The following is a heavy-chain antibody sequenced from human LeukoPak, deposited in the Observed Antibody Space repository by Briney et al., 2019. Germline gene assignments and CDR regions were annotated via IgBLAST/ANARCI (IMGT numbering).Heavy chain of an antibody. CDR1: GYTFTSYG. J-gene: IGHJ3*02. D-gene: IGHD3-22*01. V-gene: IGHV1-18*03. CDR3: ARDQSTTTYYDSSGHDAFDI. Sequence: ASVKVSCKASGYTFTSYGISWVRQAPGQGLEWMGWISAYNGNTNYAQKLQGRVTMTTDTSASTAYMELSSLRSEDMAVYYCARDQSTTTYYDSSGHDAFDIWGQGTMVTVSS. CDR2: ISAYNGNT.